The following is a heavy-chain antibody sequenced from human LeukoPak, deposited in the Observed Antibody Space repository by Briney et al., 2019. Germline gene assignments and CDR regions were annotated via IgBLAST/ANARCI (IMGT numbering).Heavy chain of an antibody. D-gene: IGHD6-25*01. V-gene: IGHV4-34*01. J-gene: IGHJ4*02. CDR2: INHSGST. Sequence: SETLSLTCAVYGGSFSGYYWSWIRQPPGKGLEWIGEINHSGSTNCNPSLKSRVTISVDTSKNQFSLKLSSVTAADTAVYYCAGGWYGREFDYWGQGTLVTVSS. CDR3: AGGWYGREFDY. CDR1: GGSFSGYY.